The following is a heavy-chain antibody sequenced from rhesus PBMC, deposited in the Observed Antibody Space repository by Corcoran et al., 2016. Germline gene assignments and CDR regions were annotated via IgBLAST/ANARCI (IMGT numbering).Heavy chain of an antibody. V-gene: IGHV3S5*01. Sequence: DVQLVESGGGLVQPGGSLRLSCAASGFTFSSYGMSWVRQAPGKGLEWVSYISNGGCIPYYPDSVKGRFTISRDNSKNTLSLQMNSLSAEDTAVYYCAKGRYYYDSGYYKPFDYWGQGVLVTVSS. J-gene: IGHJ4*01. CDR3: AKGRYYYDSGYYKPFDY. CDR1: GFTFSSYG. CDR2: ISNGGCIP. D-gene: IGHD3-28*01.